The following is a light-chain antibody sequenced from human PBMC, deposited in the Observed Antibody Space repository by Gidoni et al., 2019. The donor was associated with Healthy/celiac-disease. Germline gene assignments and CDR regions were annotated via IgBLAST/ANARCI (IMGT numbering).Light chain of an antibody. V-gene: IGKV1-12*01. CDR1: QGSSSW. J-gene: IGKJ1*01. CDR3: QQANSFPQT. CDR2: AAS. Sequence: DIQMTQSPSSVSASVGDRVTITCRSSQGSSSWLAWYQQKPGKAPKLLIYAASSLQSGVPSRFSGSGSGTDFTLTISSLQPEDFATYYWQQANSFPQTFXQXTKVEIK.